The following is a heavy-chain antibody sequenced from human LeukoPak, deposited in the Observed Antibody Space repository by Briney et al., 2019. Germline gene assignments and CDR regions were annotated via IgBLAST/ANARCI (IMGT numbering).Heavy chain of an antibody. CDR1: GYSISSGYY. D-gene: IGHD4-17*01. J-gene: IGHJ4*02. CDR3: ARVRDYGDPAFDY. V-gene: IGHV4-38-2*02. CDR2: IYHSGST. Sequence: SETLSLTCTVSGYSISSGYYWGWIRQPPGKGLEWIGSIYHSGSTYYNPSLKSRVTISVDTSKNQFSLKLSSVTAADTAVYYCARVRDYGDPAFDYWGQGTLVTVSS.